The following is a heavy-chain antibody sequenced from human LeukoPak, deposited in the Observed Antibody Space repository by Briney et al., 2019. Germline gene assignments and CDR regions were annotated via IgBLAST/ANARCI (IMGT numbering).Heavy chain of an antibody. V-gene: IGHV3-30*02. J-gene: IGHJ4*02. Sequence: GGSLRLSCAASGFTFSSYGMHWVRQAPGKGLEWVAFIRYDGSNKYYADSVKGRFTISRDNSKNTLYLQMNSLRAEDTAVYYCAKDGRGQGPYGGNSGGFDYWGQGTLVTVSS. D-gene: IGHD4-23*01. CDR1: GFTFSSYG. CDR3: AKDGRGQGPYGGNSGGFDY. CDR2: IRYDGSNK.